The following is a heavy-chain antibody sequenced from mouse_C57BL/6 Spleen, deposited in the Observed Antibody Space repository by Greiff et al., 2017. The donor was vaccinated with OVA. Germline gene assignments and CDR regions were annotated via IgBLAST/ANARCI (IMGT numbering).Heavy chain of an antibody. CDR3: TRKDDGYWYFDV. CDR2: IRNKANNHAT. D-gene: IGHD2-3*01. CDR1: GFTFSDAW. Sequence: EVQLVESGGGLVQPGGSMKLSCAASGFTFSDAWMDWVRQSPEKGLEWVAEIRNKANNHATYYAESVKGRFTISRDDSKSSVYLQMNSLRAEDTGIYYCTRKDDGYWYFDVWGTGTTVTVSS. V-gene: IGHV6-6*01. J-gene: IGHJ1*03.